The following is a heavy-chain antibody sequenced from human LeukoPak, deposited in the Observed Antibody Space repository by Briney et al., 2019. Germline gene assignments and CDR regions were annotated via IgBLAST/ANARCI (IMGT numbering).Heavy chain of an antibody. Sequence: GGSLRLSSAASGLTVSRNYMSWVRQAPGKGLESVSVIYSGGSTYYAESVRGRFTISRDNSKNTLYLQMNSLRVEDTAVYYCARVGGHWGQGTLVTVSS. D-gene: IGHD3-10*01. CDR1: GLTVSRNY. J-gene: IGHJ4*02. CDR3: ARVGGH. V-gene: IGHV3-53*01. CDR2: IYSGGST.